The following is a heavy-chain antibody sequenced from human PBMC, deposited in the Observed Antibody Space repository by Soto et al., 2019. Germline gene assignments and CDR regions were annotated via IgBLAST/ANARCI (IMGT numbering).Heavy chain of an antibody. Sequence: EVQLVESGGGLVQPGRSLRLSCAASGFTFDDYAMHWVRQALGKGLAWVSGISWNSGSIGYADSVKGRFTISRDNAKNSLYLQMNSLRAEDTALYYCAKDRGSGWRTDAFEIWGQGTMVTVSS. CDR2: ISWNSGSI. J-gene: IGHJ3*02. V-gene: IGHV3-9*01. D-gene: IGHD6-19*01. CDR1: GFTFDDYA. CDR3: AKDRGSGWRTDAFEI.